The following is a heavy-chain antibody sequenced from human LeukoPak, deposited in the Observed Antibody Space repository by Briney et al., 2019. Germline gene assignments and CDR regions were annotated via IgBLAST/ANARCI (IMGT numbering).Heavy chain of an antibody. CDR2: ISGSGSNT. V-gene: IGHV3-23*01. CDR3: AKIGSGSYSSI. CDR1: GFTFSSYG. J-gene: IGHJ3*02. D-gene: IGHD1-26*01. Sequence: GGSLRLSCAASGFTFSSYGMNWVRQAPGKGLEWVSAISGSGSNTYFADSVKGRFTISRDNSKNTLFLQMNSLRAEDTAIYYCAKIGSGSYSSIWGQGTMVTVSS.